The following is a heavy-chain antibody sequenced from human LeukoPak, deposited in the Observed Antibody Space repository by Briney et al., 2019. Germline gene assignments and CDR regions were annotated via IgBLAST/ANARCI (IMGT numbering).Heavy chain of an antibody. Sequence: GGSLRLSCAASGFTFSNYGMHWVRQAPGKGLEWVAFIRYDGSNKHYADSVKGRFTISKDNSKNSLYLQMNSLRAEDTAVYYCARWATGGGDAFDIWGQGTMVTVSS. CDR3: ARWATGGGDAFDI. D-gene: IGHD5-12*01. CDR1: GFTFSNYG. CDR2: IRYDGSNK. V-gene: IGHV3-30*02. J-gene: IGHJ3*02.